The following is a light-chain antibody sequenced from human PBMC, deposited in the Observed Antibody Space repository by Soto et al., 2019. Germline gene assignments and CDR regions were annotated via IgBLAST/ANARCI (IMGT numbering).Light chain of an antibody. J-gene: IGKJ4*01. V-gene: IGKV1-27*01. CDR1: QGISNY. CDR3: QKYNSART. Sequence: DIQMTQSPSSLSASVGDRVTITCRASQGISNYLAWYQQKPGKVPKLLIYAASTLQSGVPSRFSGSGSGTDFTLTISSLQTEDVATYYCQKYNSARTFGGGTRWISN. CDR2: AAS.